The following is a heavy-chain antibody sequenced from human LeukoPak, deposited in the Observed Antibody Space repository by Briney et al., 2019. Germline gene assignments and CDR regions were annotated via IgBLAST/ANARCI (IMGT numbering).Heavy chain of an antibody. Sequence: GGSLRLSCAVSGFTFSSYWMHWVRQAPGKGLEWVSAISGSGGSTYYADSVKGRFTISRDNSKNTLYLQMNSLRAEDTAVYYCAKDPVGGNWFDPWGQGTLVTVSS. J-gene: IGHJ5*02. CDR2: ISGSGGST. CDR1: GFTFSSYW. V-gene: IGHV3-23*01. CDR3: AKDPVGGNWFDP.